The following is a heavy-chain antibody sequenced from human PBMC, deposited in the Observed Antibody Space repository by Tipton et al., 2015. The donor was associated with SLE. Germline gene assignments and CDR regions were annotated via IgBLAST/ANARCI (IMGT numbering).Heavy chain of an antibody. CDR1: GGSISSGGYY. D-gene: IGHD3-16*01. Sequence: TLSLTCTVSGGSISSGGYYWSWIRQHPGKGLEWIGYIYYSGSTYYNPSLKSRVTISIDTSKNQFSLKPSSVTAADTAVYYCARRRLPDLDFDLWGRGTLVTVSS. CDR3: ARRRLPDLDFDL. J-gene: IGHJ2*01. CDR2: IYYSGST. V-gene: IGHV4-31*03.